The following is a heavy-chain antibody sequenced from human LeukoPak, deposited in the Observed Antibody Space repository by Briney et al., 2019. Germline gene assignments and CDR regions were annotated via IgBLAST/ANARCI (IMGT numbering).Heavy chain of an antibody. J-gene: IGHJ4*02. CDR1: GFTFSRSS. CDR2: ISYDGSIK. D-gene: IGHD3-10*01. CDR3: ARVVPFDY. V-gene: IGHV3-30*03. Sequence: GTSLRLSCAASGFTFSRSSMNWVRRAPGKGLEWVAVISYDGSIKKYADSVKGRFNISRDNSKNTLYLQMNSLRAEDTAVYYCARVVPFDYWGQGTLVTVSS.